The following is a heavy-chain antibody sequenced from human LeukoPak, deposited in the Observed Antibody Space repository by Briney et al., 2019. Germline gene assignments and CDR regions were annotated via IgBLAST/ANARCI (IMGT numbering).Heavy chain of an antibody. V-gene: IGHV6-1*01. CDR3: ARDRYDSSGFLPHPHAFDI. J-gene: IGHJ3*02. CDR1: GDSVSSNSAA. D-gene: IGHD3-22*01. Sequence: SQTLSLTCAISGDSVSSNSAAWNWIRQSPSRGLEWLGRTYYRSKWYSDYAVSVKSRITINPVTSKNQFSLQLNSVTPEDTAVYYCARDRYDSSGFLPHPHAFDIWGQGTMVTVSS. CDR2: TYYRSKWYS.